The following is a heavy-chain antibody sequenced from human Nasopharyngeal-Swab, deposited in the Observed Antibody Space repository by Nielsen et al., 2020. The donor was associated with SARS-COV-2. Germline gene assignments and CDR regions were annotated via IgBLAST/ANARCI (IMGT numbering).Heavy chain of an antibody. CDR1: GGSISSSSYY. CDR2: IYYSGST. V-gene: IGHV4-39*01. CDR3: ARHDVGDYGSGSYFDY. Sequence: SETLSLTCTVSGGSISSSSYYWGWIRQPPGKGLEWIGSIYYSGSTYYNPSLKSRVTISVATSKNQFSLKLSSVTAADTAVYYCARHDVGDYGSGSYFDYWGQGTLVTVSS. D-gene: IGHD3-10*01. J-gene: IGHJ4*02.